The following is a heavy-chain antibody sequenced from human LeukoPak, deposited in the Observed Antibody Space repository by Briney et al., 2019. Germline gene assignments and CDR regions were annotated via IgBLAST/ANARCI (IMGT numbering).Heavy chain of an antibody. V-gene: IGHV4-59*08. CDR1: GGSISSYY. CDR3: ARGGEESITIFGVVIAYYMDV. Sequence: PSETLSLTCTVSGGSISSYYWSWIRQPPGKGLEWIGYIYYSGSTNYNPSPKSRVTISVDTSKNQFSLKLSSVTAADTAVYYCARGGEESITIFGVVIAYYMDVWGKGTTVTVSS. D-gene: IGHD3-3*01. CDR2: IYYSGST. J-gene: IGHJ6*03.